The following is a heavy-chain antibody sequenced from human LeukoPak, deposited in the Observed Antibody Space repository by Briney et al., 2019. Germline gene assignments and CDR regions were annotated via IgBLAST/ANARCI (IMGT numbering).Heavy chain of an antibody. CDR1: GYTFTSYY. V-gene: IGHV1-46*01. J-gene: IGHJ4*02. CDR2: INPSGGST. Sequence: ASVKVSCKASGYTFTSYYMHWVRQAPGQGLEWMGIINPSGGSTSYAQKFQGRVAMTRDTSTSTVYMELSRLRSDDTAVYYCARYRSRATDFDYWGQGTLVTVSS. CDR3: ARYRSRATDFDY. D-gene: IGHD1-26*01.